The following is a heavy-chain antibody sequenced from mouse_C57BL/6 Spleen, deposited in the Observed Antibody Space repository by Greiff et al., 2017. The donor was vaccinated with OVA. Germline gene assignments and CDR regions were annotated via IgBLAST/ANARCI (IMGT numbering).Heavy chain of an antibody. CDR1: GYSITSGYD. D-gene: IGHD2-3*01. J-gene: IGHJ4*01. Sequence: VQLQQSGPGMVKPSQSLSLTCTVTGYSITSGYDWHWIRHFPGNKLEWMGYISYSGSTNYTPSLKSRISITHDTSKNHFFLKVNSVTTEDTATYYCARDDGYYGAMDYWGQGTSVTVSS. CDR2: ISYSGST. CDR3: ARDDGYYGAMDY. V-gene: IGHV3-1*01.